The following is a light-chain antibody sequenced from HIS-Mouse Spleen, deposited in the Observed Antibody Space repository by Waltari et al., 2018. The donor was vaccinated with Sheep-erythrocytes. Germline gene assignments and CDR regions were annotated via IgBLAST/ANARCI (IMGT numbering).Light chain of an antibody. CDR1: QSVSSY. V-gene: IGKV3-11*01. CDR2: DAS. CDR3: QQRSNWYT. Sequence: EIVLTQSPATLSLSPGERATLSCRASQSVSSYLAWYQQKPGQAPRLLIYDASNRAHGIPARFSGSGSETDFTLTISSLEPEDFAVYYCQQRSNWYTFGQGTKLEIK. J-gene: IGKJ2*01.